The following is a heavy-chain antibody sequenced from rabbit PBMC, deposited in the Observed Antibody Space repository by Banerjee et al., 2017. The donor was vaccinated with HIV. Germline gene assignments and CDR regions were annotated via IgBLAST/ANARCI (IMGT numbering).Heavy chain of an antibody. J-gene: IGHJ4*01. V-gene: IGHV1S40*01. CDR1: GFSFNNAYY. Sequence: QSLEESRGDLVKPGASLTLTCTASGFSFNNAYYMCWVRQAPGKGLEWIACIVTGSSGTTYYANWARGRFTISKTSSTTVTLQMTSLTAADTATYFCARDANDYYVYFVLWGPGTLVTVS. CDR3: ARDANDYYVYFVL. CDR2: IVTGSSGTT. D-gene: IGHD1-1*01.